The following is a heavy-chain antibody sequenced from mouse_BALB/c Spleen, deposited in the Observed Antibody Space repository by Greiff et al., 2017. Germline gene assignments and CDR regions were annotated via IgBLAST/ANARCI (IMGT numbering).Heavy chain of an antibody. D-gene: IGHD1-1*01. V-gene: IGHV5-9*03. CDR2: ISSGGGNT. J-gene: IGHJ2*01. CDR1: GFTFSSYT. Sequence: EVQLVESGGGLVKPGGSLKLSCAASGFTFSSYTMSWVRQTPEKRLEWVATISSGGGNTYYPDSVKGRFTISRDNAKNNLYLQMSSLRSEDTALYYCATTVVRRGYFDYWGQGTTLTVSS. CDR3: ATTVVRRGYFDY.